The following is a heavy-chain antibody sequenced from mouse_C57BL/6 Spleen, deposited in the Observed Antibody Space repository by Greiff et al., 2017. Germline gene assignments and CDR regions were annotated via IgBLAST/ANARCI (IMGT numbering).Heavy chain of an antibody. CDR3: ARGDDYYMAWFAY. Sequence: VQLQQSGPELVKPGASVKLSCKASGYTFTSYDINWVKQRPGQGLEWIGWIYPRDGSTKYNEKLKGKATLTVDTSSSTAYMELHSLTSEDSAVYFCARGDDYYMAWFAYRGQGTLVTVSA. V-gene: IGHV1-85*01. CDR2: IYPRDGST. CDR1: GYTFTSYD. D-gene: IGHD2-3*01. J-gene: IGHJ3*01.